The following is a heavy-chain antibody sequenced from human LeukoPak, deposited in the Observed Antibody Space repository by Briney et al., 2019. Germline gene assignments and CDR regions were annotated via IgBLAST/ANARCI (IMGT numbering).Heavy chain of an antibody. J-gene: IGHJ3*02. CDR1: GGSISSYY. Sequence: KPSETLSLTCTVSGGSISSYYWSWIRQPAGKGLEWIGRIYTSGSTNYNPSLKSRVTMSVDTSKNQFSLKLSSVTAADTAVYYCASQVAGYGDPDAFDIWGQGTMVTVPS. V-gene: IGHV4-4*07. CDR3: ASQVAGYGDPDAFDI. D-gene: IGHD4-17*01. CDR2: IYTSGST.